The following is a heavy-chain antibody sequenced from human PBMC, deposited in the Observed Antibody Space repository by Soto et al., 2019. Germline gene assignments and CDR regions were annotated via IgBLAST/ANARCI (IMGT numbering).Heavy chain of an antibody. CDR2: INHSGST. Sequence: QVQLQQWGAGLLKPSETLSLTCAVYGGSFSGYYWSWIRQPPGKGLEWIGEINHSGSTNYNPSLKSRVTISVDTSKNQFSLKLSSVTAADTAVYYCARLMTTVRPGSRRYYYMDVWGKGTTVTVSS. D-gene: IGHD4-17*01. CDR3: ARLMTTVRPGSRRYYYMDV. V-gene: IGHV4-34*01. J-gene: IGHJ6*03. CDR1: GGSFSGYY.